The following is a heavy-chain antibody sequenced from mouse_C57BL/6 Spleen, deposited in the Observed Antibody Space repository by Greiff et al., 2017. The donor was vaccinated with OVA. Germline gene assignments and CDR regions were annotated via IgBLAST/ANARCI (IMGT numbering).Heavy chain of an antibody. V-gene: IGHV1-59*01. D-gene: IGHD2-3*01. CDR3: ARKDGYSDYCDY. J-gene: IGHJ2*01. Sequence: QVQLQQPGAELVRPGTSVKLSCKASGYTFTSYWMHWVKQRPGQGLERIGVIDPSDSYTNYHHKFKGKATLTVDTSSSTAYMQLSSLTSEDSAVYYCARKDGYSDYCDYWGQGTTLTVSS. CDR1: GYTFTSYW. CDR2: IDPSDSYT.